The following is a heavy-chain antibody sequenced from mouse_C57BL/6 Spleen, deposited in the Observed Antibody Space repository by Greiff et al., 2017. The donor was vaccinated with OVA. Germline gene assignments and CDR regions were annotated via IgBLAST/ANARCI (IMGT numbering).Heavy chain of an antibody. CDR3: AREETAQATFAY. Sequence: QVQLQQPGTELVKPGASVKLSCKASGYTFTSYWMHWVKQRPGQGLEWIGNINPSNGGTNYNEKFKSKATLTVDKSSSTAYMQLSSLTSEDAAVYDCAREETAQATFAYWGQGTLVTVSA. CDR1: GYTFTSYW. V-gene: IGHV1-53*01. D-gene: IGHD3-2*02. CDR2: INPSNGGT. J-gene: IGHJ3*01.